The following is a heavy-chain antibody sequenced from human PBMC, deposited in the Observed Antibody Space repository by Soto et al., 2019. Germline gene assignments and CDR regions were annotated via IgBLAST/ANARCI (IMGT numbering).Heavy chain of an antibody. V-gene: IGHV1-2*04. Sequence: GASVKVSCKASGDTFTGYYMRWVRQAPGQGLEWMGWINPNSGVTKYAQKFQGWVTMTRDTSIRTVYMQLSRLRSDDTAVYYCARESGGATATLDYYYFYMDVWGTGTTVTVSS. D-gene: IGHD5-12*01. J-gene: IGHJ6*03. CDR2: INPNSGVT. CDR1: GDTFTGYY. CDR3: ARESGGATATLDYYYFYMDV.